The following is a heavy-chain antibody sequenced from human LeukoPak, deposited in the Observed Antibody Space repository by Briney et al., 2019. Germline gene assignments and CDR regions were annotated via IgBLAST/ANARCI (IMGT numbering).Heavy chain of an antibody. CDR2: IYHSGST. V-gene: IGHV4-38-2*02. D-gene: IGHD2-2*02. CDR1: GYSISSGYY. CDR3: AGECSSTTCYTRSFDP. J-gene: IGHJ5*02. Sequence: SETLSLTCTVSGYSISSGYYWGWIRQPPGEGLEWIGNIYHSGSTYYNPSLKSRVTMSRDTSKNQFSLNLNSVTATDTAVYYCAGECSSTTCYTRSFDPWGQGTLVTVSS.